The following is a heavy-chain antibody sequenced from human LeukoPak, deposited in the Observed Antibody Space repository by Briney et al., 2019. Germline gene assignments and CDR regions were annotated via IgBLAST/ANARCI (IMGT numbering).Heavy chain of an antibody. J-gene: IGHJ3*02. CDR1: GFTFDDYA. D-gene: IGHD2-2*01. V-gene: IGHV3-9*01. Sequence: GRSLRLSCAASGFTFDDYAMHWVRQAPGKGLEWVSGISWNSGSIGYADSVKGRSTISRDNSKNTLYLQMNSLRAEDTAVYYCARAEVPAAIKSGAFDIWGQGTMVTVSS. CDR2: ISWNSGSI. CDR3: ARAEVPAAIKSGAFDI.